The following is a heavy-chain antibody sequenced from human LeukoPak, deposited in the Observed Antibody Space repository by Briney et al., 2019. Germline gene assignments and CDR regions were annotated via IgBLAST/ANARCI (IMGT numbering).Heavy chain of an antibody. V-gene: IGHV3-66*01. CDR2: ISPGGNT. CDR3: ARSGYYDSSALNWFGP. CDR1: GFTVSSDY. Sequence: SGGSLRLSCAASGFTVSSDYMNWVRQAPGKGLEWVSLISPGGNTFYADSVKGRFTISRDNSKNTLYLQMNSLRVEDTAVYYCARSGYYDSSALNWFGPWGQGGLVTVSS. J-gene: IGHJ5*02. D-gene: IGHD3-22*01.